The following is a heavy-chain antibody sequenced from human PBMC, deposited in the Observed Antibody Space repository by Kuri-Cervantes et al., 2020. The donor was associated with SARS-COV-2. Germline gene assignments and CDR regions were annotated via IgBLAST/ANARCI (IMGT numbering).Heavy chain of an antibody. V-gene: IGHV3-72*01. CDR1: GFTFSDHY. CDR2: TRNKANSYTT. J-gene: IGHJ6*02. Sequence: GGSLRLSCAASGFTFSDHYMDWVRQAPGKGLEWVGRTRNKANSYTTEYAASVKGRFTISRDDSKNSLYLQMNSLRAEDTAVYYCARVPSITMVQGANSYGMDVWGQGTTVTVSS. CDR3: ARVPSITMVQGANSYGMDV. D-gene: IGHD3-10*01.